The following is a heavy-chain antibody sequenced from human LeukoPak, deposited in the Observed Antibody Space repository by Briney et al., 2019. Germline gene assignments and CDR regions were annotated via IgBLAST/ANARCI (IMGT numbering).Heavy chain of an antibody. V-gene: IGHV4-39*01. J-gene: IGHJ4*02. CDR3: ARLGSASFDY. CDR2: IYYTGTT. CDR1: GGSISSTTHF. D-gene: IGHD1-1*01. Sequence: SETLSLTCTVSGGSISSTTHFWGWIRQPPGKGLEWIGSIYYTGTTYYNPSLKSRVTISLDTSKNQFSLKLSSVTAADTAVYYCARLGSASFDYWGQGTLVTVSS.